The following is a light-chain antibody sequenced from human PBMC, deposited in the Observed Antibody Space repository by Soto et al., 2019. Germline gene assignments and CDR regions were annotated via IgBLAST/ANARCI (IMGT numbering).Light chain of an antibody. Sequence: QSVLTQPASVSGSPGQSITISCTGTSSDVGGYNYVSWYQQHPGKALKLMIYEVSNRPSGVSNRFSGSKSGNTASLTISGLQAEDEADYYCSSYTSSSTSVVFGGGTQLTVL. CDR3: SSYTSSSTSVV. V-gene: IGLV2-14*01. CDR1: SSDVGGYNY. CDR2: EVS. J-gene: IGLJ2*01.